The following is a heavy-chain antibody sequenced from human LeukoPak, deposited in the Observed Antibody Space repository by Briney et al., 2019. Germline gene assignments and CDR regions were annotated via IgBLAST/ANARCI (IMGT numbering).Heavy chain of an antibody. CDR1: GYTFTSYG. CDR2: ISAYNGNT. V-gene: IGHV1-18*01. Sequence: GASVKVSCKASGYTFTSYGISWVRQAPGQGLEWMGWISAYNGNTNYAQKLQGRVTMTTDTSTSTAYMELRSLRSDDTVVYYCARARHIVVVTAIPQGYYFDYWGQGTLVTVSS. J-gene: IGHJ4*02. CDR3: ARARHIVVVTAIPQGYYFDY. D-gene: IGHD2-21*02.